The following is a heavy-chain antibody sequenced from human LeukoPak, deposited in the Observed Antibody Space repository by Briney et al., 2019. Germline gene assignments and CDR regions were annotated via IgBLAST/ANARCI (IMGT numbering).Heavy chain of an antibody. CDR3: AKGGAAAGYYYYYMDV. CDR2: ISSSGSTI. J-gene: IGHJ6*03. Sequence: GGSLRLSCAASGFTFSSYEMNWVRQAPGKGLEWVSYISSSGSTIYYADSVKGRFTISRDNAKNSLYLQMNSLRAEDTAVYYCAKGGAAAGYYYYYMDVWGKGTTVTVSS. D-gene: IGHD6-13*01. CDR1: GFTFSSYE. V-gene: IGHV3-48*03.